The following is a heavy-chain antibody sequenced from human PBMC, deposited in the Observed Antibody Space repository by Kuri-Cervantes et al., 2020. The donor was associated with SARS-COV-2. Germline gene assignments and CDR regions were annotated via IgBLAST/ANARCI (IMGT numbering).Heavy chain of an antibody. Sequence: GSLRLSCAVSGYSISSGYYWGWIRQPPGKGLEWIGSIYHSGSTYYNPSLKSRVTISVDTSKNQFSLKLSSVTAADTAVYYCARVSEGGYYYDSSGYLLYYFDYWGQGTLVTVSS. D-gene: IGHD3-22*01. CDR3: ARVSEGGYYYDSSGYLLYYFDY. J-gene: IGHJ4*02. CDR1: GYSISSGYY. CDR2: IYHSGST. V-gene: IGHV4-38-2*01.